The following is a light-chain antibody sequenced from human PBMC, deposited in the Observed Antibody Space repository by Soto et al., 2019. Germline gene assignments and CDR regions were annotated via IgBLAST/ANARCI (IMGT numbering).Light chain of an antibody. J-gene: IGKJ3*01. V-gene: IGKV3-11*01. CDR2: DAS. CDR1: QSVSSY. Sequence: EIVLTQSPATLSLSPGERATLSCRASQSVSSYLAWYQQKPSQAPRLLIYDASNRATGIPARFSGSGSGTDFTLTISSLEPEDFAVYYCQQRSNWPPEFGPGTKVDIK. CDR3: QQRSNWPPE.